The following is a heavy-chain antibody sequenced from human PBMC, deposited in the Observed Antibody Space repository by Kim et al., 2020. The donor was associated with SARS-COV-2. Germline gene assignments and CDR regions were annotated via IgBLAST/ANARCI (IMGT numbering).Heavy chain of an antibody. J-gene: IGHJ6*02. D-gene: IGHD3-10*01. CDR3: AKDYYGSMSCATGMDV. V-gene: IGHV3-30*02. Sequence: SVKSRFTISRDNSKNTLYLQMNSLRAEDTALYYCAKDYYGSMSCATGMDVWGQGTTVTLSS.